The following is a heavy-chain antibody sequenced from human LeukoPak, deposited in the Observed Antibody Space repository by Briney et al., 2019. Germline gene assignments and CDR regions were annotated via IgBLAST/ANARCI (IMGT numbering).Heavy chain of an antibody. V-gene: IGHV3-53*01. CDR2: IYSGGST. Sequence: GGSLRLSCAASGFTVSSNYMSWVRQAPGKGLEWVSVIYSGGSTYYAESVKGRFTISRDNSNKTLYYQKKSMRTEDEAGFYCARARVGATWARIWKLDAFDIWGQGTMVTVSS. D-gene: IGHD1-26*01. CDR3: ARARVGATWARIWKLDAFDI. J-gene: IGHJ3*02. CDR1: GFTVSSNY.